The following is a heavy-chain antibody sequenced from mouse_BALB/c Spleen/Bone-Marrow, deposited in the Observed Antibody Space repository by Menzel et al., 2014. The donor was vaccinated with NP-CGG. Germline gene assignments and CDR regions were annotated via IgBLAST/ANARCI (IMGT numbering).Heavy chain of an antibody. V-gene: IGHV14-3*02. CDR1: GFNIKDTY. J-gene: IGHJ2*01. CDR3: VGGKDY. Sequence: EVKLQESGAELVKPGASVKLSCTASGFNIKDTYMHWVKQRPDQGLEWIGRIDPANGNTKYNPKFQGKATITSDTSSNTAYLQLSSLTSGDTAVYYCVGGKDYWGQGTTLTVSS. CDR2: IDPANGNT.